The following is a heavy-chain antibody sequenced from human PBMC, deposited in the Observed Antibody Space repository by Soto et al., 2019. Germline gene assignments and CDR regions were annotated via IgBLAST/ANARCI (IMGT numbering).Heavy chain of an antibody. CDR2: INAGNGNT. Sequence: ASVKVSCKASGYTFTSYGMHWVRQAPGQRLEWMGWINAGNGNTKYAQKFQGRVTMTRDTSASTAYMELSRLRSDDTTVYYCGHSSGRSGVIQHWGQGTLVTVSS. J-gene: IGHJ1*01. V-gene: IGHV1-3*01. D-gene: IGHD6-19*01. CDR1: GYTFTSYG. CDR3: GHSSGRSGVIQH.